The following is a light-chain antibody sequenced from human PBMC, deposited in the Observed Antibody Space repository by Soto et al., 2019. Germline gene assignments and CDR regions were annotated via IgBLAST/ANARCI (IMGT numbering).Light chain of an antibody. CDR2: EVS. CDR3: YSYTRSSSFA. J-gene: IGLJ1*01. Sequence: QSALTQPASVSGSPGQSITISCTGTSSYVGTYKYVSWYQQHPGKAPKLMIYEVSNRPSGVSNRFSGSKSGNTASLTISGLQAEDEADYYCYSYTRSSSFAFGTGTKVTVL. CDR1: SSYVGTYKY. V-gene: IGLV2-14*01.